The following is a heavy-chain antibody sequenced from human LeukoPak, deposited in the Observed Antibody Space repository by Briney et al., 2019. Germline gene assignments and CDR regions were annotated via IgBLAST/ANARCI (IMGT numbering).Heavy chain of an antibody. D-gene: IGHD5-18*01. CDR3: ANSRGYSYGLSFDY. V-gene: IGHV3-23*01. CDR2: ISGSGGST. CDR1: GFTFSSYA. Sequence: PGGSLRLSCAASGFTFSSYAMSWVRQAPGKGLEWVSAISGSGGSTYYADSVEGRFTISRDNSKNTLYLQMNSLRAEDTAVYYCANSRGYSYGLSFDYWGQGTLVTVSS. J-gene: IGHJ4*02.